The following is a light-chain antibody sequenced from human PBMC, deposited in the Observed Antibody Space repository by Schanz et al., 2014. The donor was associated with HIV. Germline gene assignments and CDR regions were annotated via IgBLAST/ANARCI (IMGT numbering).Light chain of an antibody. CDR2: EAS. V-gene: IGKV1-5*01. Sequence: DIQMTQSPSTLSASEGDRVTLTCRASHNIEKWLAWSQQKAGEAPKLLIYEASTLESGVPSRFSGSRSGTEFTLTISGLQADDFATYYCQQYNGITPWTFGQGTKVEI. CDR1: HNIEKW. J-gene: IGKJ1*01. CDR3: QQYNGITPWT.